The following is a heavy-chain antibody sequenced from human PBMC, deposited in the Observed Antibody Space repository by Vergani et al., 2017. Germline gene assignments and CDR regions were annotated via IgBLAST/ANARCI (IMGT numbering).Heavy chain of an antibody. V-gene: IGHV3-21*01. CDR1: GFTFSSYS. CDR3: ARVFSSGWYSGFDY. D-gene: IGHD6-19*01. J-gene: IGHJ4*02. Sequence: EVQLLESGGGLVQPGGSLRLSCAASGFTFSSYSMNWVRQAPGKGLEWVSSISSSSSYIYYADSVKGRFTISRDNAKNSLYLQMNSLRAEDTAVYYCARVFSSGWYSGFDYWGQGTLVTVSS. CDR2: ISSSSSYI.